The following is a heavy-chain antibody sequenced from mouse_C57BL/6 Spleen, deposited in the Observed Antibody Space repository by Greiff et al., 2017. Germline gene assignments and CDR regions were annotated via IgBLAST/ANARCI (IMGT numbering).Heavy chain of an antibody. CDR1: GYTFTNYW. D-gene: IGHD1-1*01. CDR2: IYPGGGYT. CDR3: ARSSGTTVTPYWYFDV. Sequence: QVQLKESGAELVRPGTSVKMSCKASGYTFTNYWIGWAKQRPGHGLEWIGDIYPGGGYTNYNEKFKGKATLTADKSSSTAYMQFSSLTSEDSAIYYCARSSGTTVTPYWYFDVWGTGTTVTVSS. J-gene: IGHJ1*03. V-gene: IGHV1-63*01.